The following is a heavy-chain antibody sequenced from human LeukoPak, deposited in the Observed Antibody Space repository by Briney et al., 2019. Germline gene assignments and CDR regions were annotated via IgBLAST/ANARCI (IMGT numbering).Heavy chain of an antibody. J-gene: IGHJ5*02. D-gene: IGHD3-16*01. CDR3: ARLRGYDYVWGRPNWFDP. CDR1: GYSFTSYW. CDR2: IYPGDSDT. V-gene: IGHV5-51*01. Sequence: GESLQISCQGSGYSFTSYWIGWVRQLPGKGLEWMGIIYPGDSDTRYSPSFQGQVTISADMSISAAYLQWSSLKASDTAMYYCARLRGYDYVWGRPNWFDPWGQGTLVTVSS.